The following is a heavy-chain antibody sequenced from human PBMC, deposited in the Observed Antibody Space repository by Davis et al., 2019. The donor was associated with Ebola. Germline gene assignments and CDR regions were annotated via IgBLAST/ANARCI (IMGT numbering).Heavy chain of an antibody. Sequence: GESQKISCAASTSFTFSSFAMSWVRQAPGKGLEWVSGISGSGDLTYYAESVKGRFTISRDNSKNTVYLQMNGLRAEDTAIYYCAKERYSGGGDWGQGTLVTVSS. D-gene: IGHD6-25*01. CDR1: TSFTFSSFA. CDR2: ISGSGDLT. J-gene: IGHJ4*02. CDR3: AKERYSGGGD. V-gene: IGHV3-23*01.